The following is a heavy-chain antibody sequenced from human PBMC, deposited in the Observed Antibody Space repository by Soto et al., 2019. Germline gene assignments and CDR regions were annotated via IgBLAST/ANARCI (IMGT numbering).Heavy chain of an antibody. CDR1: GFTLSSYA. Sequence: EVQLLESGGGLVQPGGSLRLSCAASGFTLSSYAMSWVRQAPGKGLEWVSVISGSGGSTYYADSVKGRFTISRDNSKNPVYLQMNSLRAEDTAVYHCAKAPPQVVPGAGYFQHWGQGTLVTVSS. V-gene: IGHV3-23*01. CDR3: AKAPPQVVPGAGYFQH. D-gene: IGHD6-13*01. CDR2: ISGSGGST. J-gene: IGHJ1*01.